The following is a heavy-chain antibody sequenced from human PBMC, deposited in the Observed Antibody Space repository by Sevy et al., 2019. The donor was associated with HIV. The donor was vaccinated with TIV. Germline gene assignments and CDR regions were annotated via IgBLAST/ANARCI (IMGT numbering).Heavy chain of an antibody. CDR2: ISGSGYAT. D-gene: IGHD3-3*01. Sequence: RGYLRLSCAASGFTFDSYAMHWVRQVAGKGLERVSTISGSGYATYYADSVKGRFIISRDTSRNTLYLQMNSLRVEDSAVYFCAKYRVTVFGVVVTFDSWGQGTLVIVSS. CDR3: AKYRVTVFGVVVTFDS. V-gene: IGHV3-23*01. J-gene: IGHJ4*02. CDR1: GFTFDSYA.